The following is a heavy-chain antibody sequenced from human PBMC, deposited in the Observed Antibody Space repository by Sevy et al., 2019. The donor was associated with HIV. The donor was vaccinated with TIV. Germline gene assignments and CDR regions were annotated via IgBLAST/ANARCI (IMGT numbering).Heavy chain of an antibody. Sequence: GGSLRLSCAASGFTFSSYSMNWVRQAPGKGLEWVSSISSSSSYIYYADSVKGRFTISRDNAKNSLYLQMNSLRAEDTAVYYCASEFLDCGGGSCYGGLYWGQGTLVTVSS. D-gene: IGHD2-15*01. J-gene: IGHJ4*02. CDR3: ASEFLDCGGGSCYGGLY. V-gene: IGHV3-21*01. CDR1: GFTFSSYS. CDR2: ISSSSSYI.